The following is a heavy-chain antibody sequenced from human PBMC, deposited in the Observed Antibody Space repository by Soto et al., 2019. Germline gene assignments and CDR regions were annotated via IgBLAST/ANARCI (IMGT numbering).Heavy chain of an antibody. D-gene: IGHD1-20*01. J-gene: IGHJ6*02. V-gene: IGHV3-33*01. CDR1: GFTFSSYG. CDR2: IWYDGSNK. Sequence: QVQLVESGGGVVQPGRSLRLSCAASGFTFSSYGMHWVRQAPGKGLEWVTVIWYDGSNKYYADSVKGRFTISRDNSKNTVYLQMNSLRGEDTAVYYCARDRGPFNWKDWPHCHYGMDVWGQGTSVTVCS. CDR3: ARDRGPFNWKDWPHCHYGMDV.